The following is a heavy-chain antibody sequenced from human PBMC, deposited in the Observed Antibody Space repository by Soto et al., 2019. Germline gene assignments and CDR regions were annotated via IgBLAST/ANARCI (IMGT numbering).Heavy chain of an antibody. J-gene: IGHJ4*02. V-gene: IGHV4-31*03. CDR1: GGSISSGGYY. Sequence: QVQLQESGPGLVKPSQTLSLTCTVSGGSISSGGYYWSWIRQHPGKGLEWIGYTYYTGSTYYNPSLKSRVTISVDTSKNQFSLKLSSVTAADTAVYFCARYGSGSFGYWGQGTLVTVSS. CDR2: TYYTGST. CDR3: ARYGSGSFGY. D-gene: IGHD3-10*01.